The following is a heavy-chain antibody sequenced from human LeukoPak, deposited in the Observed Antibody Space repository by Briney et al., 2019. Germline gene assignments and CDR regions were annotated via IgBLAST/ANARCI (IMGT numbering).Heavy chain of an antibody. Sequence: GGSLRLSCAAYGFTFSSYTMNWVRQAPGKGLEWVSLISSSSDNINYTDSVKGRFTVSRDNAKNSLYLQMHSLRDEDTAVYYCARDRAGNNYRGFDLWGQGTMVTVST. D-gene: IGHD1/OR15-1a*01. CDR1: GFTFSSYT. J-gene: IGHJ3*01. CDR3: ARDRAGNNYRGFDL. CDR2: ISSSSDNI. V-gene: IGHV3-21*01.